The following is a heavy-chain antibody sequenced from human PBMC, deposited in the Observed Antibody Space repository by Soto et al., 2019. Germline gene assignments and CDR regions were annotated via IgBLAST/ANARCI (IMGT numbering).Heavy chain of an antibody. D-gene: IGHD2-15*01. CDR2: INPSGGST. V-gene: IGHV1-46*03. J-gene: IGHJ4*02. CDR3: ASPGGSHSGYFDD. Sequence: GASVKVSCKASGYTFTSYYMHWVRQAPGQGLEWMGIINPSGGSTSYAQKFQGRVTMTRDTSTSTVCMELSSLRSEDTAVYYCASPGGSHSGYFDDWGQGTLVTVSS. CDR1: GYTFTSYY.